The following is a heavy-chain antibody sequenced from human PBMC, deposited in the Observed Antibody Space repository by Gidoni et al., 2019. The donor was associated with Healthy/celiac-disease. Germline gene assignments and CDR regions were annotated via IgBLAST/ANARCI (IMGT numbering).Heavy chain of an antibody. CDR1: GYTFTSYD. CDR3: ARGLVYYYDSSGPTNNDY. D-gene: IGHD3-22*01. Sequence: QVQLVQSGAEVKKPGASVKVSCKASGYTFTSYDINWVRQATGQGLEWMGWMNPNSGNTGYAQKFQGRVTMTRNTSISTAYMELSSLRSEDTAVYYCARGLVYYYDSSGPTNNDYWGQGTLVTVSS. V-gene: IGHV1-8*01. J-gene: IGHJ4*02. CDR2: MNPNSGNT.